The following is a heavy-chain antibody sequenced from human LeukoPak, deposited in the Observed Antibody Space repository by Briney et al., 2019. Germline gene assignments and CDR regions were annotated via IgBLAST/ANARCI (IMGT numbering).Heavy chain of an antibody. V-gene: IGHV3-74*01. J-gene: IGHJ4*02. CDR3: ARVRVGNYFDY. CDR1: GFTFSNYW. CDR2: INLNGSST. D-gene: IGHD1-26*01. Sequence: GVPLRLSCAASGFTFSNYWMHWVRQAPGKGLVWVSRINLNGSSTTYADSVKGRFTISRDNAKRTLYLQMNSLRAEDTAVYYCARVRVGNYFDYWGQGTLVTV.